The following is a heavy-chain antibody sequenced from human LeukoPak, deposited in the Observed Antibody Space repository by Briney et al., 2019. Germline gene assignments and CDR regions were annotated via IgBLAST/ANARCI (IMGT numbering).Heavy chain of an antibody. Sequence: SETLSLTCAVSVGSIGTHYCSWIRQPPGKGLERIGYISNSGTTNYNPSLKSRLDMSVDTSKNQFSLKLSSVTAADTAVYYCARHLGLARGSNWLDPWGQGTLVIVSS. V-gene: IGHV4-59*08. CDR2: ISNSGTT. CDR3: ARHLGLARGSNWLDP. J-gene: IGHJ5*02. CDR1: VGSIGTHY. D-gene: IGHD3-16*01.